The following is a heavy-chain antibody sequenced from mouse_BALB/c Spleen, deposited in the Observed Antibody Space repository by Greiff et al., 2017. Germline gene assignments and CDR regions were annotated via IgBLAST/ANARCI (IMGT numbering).Heavy chain of an antibody. CDR2: IDPETGGT. CDR1: GYTFTDYE. D-gene: IGHD2-1*01. CDR3: TRSTYGNYVAY. Sequence: QVQLQQSGAELVRPGASVTLSCKASGYTFTDYEMHWVKQTPVHGLEWIGAIDPETGGTAYNQKFKGKATLTADKSSSTAYMELRSLTSEDSAVYYCTRSTYGNYVAYWGQGTLVTVSA. V-gene: IGHV1-15*01. J-gene: IGHJ3*01.